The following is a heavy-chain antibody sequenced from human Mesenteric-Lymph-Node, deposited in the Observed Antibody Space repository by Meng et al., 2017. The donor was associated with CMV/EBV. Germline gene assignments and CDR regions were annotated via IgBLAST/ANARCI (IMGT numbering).Heavy chain of an antibody. V-gene: IGHV3-74*01. Sequence: SGCTFSSYWMRWVRQLPGKGLVWVSRIDTDGTITNYADSVKGRFTISRDNAKNTLYLQMNSLGAEDTAVYYCAKESDSSSWYLDFQHWGQGTLVTVSS. CDR2: IDTDGTIT. J-gene: IGHJ1*01. D-gene: IGHD6-13*01. CDR1: GCTFSSYW. CDR3: AKESDSSSWYLDFQH.